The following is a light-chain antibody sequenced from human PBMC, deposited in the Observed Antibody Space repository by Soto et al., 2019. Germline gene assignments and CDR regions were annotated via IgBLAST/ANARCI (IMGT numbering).Light chain of an antibody. J-gene: IGLJ2*01. V-gene: IGLV2-14*01. Sequence: QSALTQPASVSGSPGQSITIPCTGTSSDIGGYNYVSWYQQFPGKAPKLMIYDVSNRPSGVSNRFSASKSGNTASLTISGLQAEDEASYYCRSYTRSSTLVVFGGGTKLTVL. CDR1: SSDIGGYNY. CDR3: RSYTRSSTLVV. CDR2: DVS.